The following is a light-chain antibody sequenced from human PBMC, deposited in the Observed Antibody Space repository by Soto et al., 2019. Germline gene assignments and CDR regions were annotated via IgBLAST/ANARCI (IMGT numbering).Light chain of an antibody. J-gene: IGLJ1*01. CDR1: SSDVGGYNY. CDR2: DVS. V-gene: IGLV2-14*01. CDR3: SSYTSSSTKV. Sequence: QSALTQPASVSGSPGQSITISCTGTSSDVGGYNYVSWYQQHTGKAPKLMIYDVSNRPSGVSNRFSGSKSGNTASLTISGLQAEDDADYYCSSYTSSSTKVFGTGTKLTVL.